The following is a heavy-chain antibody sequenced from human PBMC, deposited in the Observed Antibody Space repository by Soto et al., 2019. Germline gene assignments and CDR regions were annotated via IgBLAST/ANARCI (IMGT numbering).Heavy chain of an antibody. V-gene: IGHV5-10-1*01. Sequence: SPSFQGHVTISADKSISTAYLQWSSLKASDTAMYYCARHKEVDDILTGHDAFDIWGQGTMVTVSS. D-gene: IGHD3-9*01. CDR3: ARHKEVDDILTGHDAFDI. J-gene: IGHJ3*02.